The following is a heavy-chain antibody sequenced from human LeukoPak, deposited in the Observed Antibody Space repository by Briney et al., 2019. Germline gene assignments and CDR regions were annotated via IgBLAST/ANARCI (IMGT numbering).Heavy chain of an antibody. Sequence: ASVKVSCKASGYTFTGYYMHWVRQAPGQGLEWMGWINPNSGGTNYAQKFQGRVTMTRDTSISTSYMELSRLRSDDTAVYYCARAGEYYDILTGYYKGYYYYYMDVWGKGTTVTISS. CDR1: GYTFTGYY. CDR3: ARAGEYYDILTGYYKGYYYYYMDV. V-gene: IGHV1-2*02. D-gene: IGHD3-9*01. J-gene: IGHJ6*03. CDR2: INPNSGGT.